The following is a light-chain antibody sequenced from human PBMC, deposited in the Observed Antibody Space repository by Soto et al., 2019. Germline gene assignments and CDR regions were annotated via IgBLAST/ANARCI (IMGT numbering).Light chain of an antibody. Sequence: QSALTQPASVSGSPGQSITLSCTRTSSGVENYNFVSWYQHRPGKAPKLIIYEGSKWPSGVSDRFSGSKSGNTASLTIAGLRAEDEADYYCSSYAGALVFGGGTKVTVL. J-gene: IGLJ3*02. CDR1: SSGVENYNF. CDR2: EGS. V-gene: IGLV2-23*01. CDR3: SSYAGALV.